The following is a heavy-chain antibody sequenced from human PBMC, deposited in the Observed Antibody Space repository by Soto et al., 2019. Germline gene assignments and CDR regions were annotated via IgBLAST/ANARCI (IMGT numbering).Heavy chain of an antibody. Sequence: SVKVSCKASGFTFSNSALQWVRQARGQRLEWIGWIVVGSGNTNYAQRFQERVTISRDMSTSTAYMELTRLRSDDTAVYYCAREAREEGNRGYIYGYERVLYAMDVWGQGTTVTVSS. CDR2: IVVGSGNT. CDR1: GFTFSNSA. CDR3: AREAREEGNRGYIYGYERVLYAMDV. J-gene: IGHJ6*02. V-gene: IGHV1-58*01. D-gene: IGHD5-18*01.